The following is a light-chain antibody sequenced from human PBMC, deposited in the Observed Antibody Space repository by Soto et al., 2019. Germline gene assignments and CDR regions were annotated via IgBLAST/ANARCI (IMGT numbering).Light chain of an antibody. J-gene: IGKJ1*01. Sequence: EIVMSQSPATLSLSPGETTRLSCRASQSINSDVAWYQQKVGQTPRLLIHGASTRATGIEARFSGSGSGTEFTLTICCLQAEDVAVYCCQVSSCPLQTFAHGAKVDVK. CDR3: QVSSCPLQT. V-gene: IGKV3D-15*01. CDR2: GAS. CDR1: QSINSD.